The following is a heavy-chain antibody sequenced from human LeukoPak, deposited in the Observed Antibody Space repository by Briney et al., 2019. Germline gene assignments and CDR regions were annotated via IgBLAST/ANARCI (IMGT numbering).Heavy chain of an antibody. Sequence: GESLKISCKGSGYSFPSYWIGWVRQMPGQGLEWMGIIYPGDSDTQYSPSFQGQVTLSVDKSISTAYLQLSCLNASDTAIYYCARHIARRDFWSGYTYDYYYYMDVWGKGTTVTVSS. D-gene: IGHD3-3*01. CDR3: ARHIARRDFWSGYTYDYYYYMDV. J-gene: IGHJ6*03. V-gene: IGHV5-51*01. CDR2: IYPGDSDT. CDR1: GYSFPSYW.